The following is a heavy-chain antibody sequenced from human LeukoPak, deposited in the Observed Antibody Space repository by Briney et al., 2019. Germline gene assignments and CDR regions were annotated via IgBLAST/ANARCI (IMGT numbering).Heavy chain of an antibody. CDR2: ISGSGAGT. Sequence: GGSLRLSCAASGFTFGYFAMTWVRQAPGKGLQWVSSISGSGAGTYYADSVKGRFTISRDTSKNTLYLQMNSLRADDTAVYYCVKDGPYSGYDLPRWGQGTLVTVSS. J-gene: IGHJ4*02. CDR1: GFTFGYFA. V-gene: IGHV3-23*01. CDR3: VKDGPYSGYDLPR. D-gene: IGHD5-12*01.